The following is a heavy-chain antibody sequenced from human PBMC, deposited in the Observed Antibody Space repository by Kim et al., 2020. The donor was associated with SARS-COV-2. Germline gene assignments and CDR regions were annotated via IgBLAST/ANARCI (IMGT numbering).Heavy chain of an antibody. CDR3: AKMGLWGDGSKLFDY. J-gene: IGHJ4*02. Sequence: GGSLRLSCAASGFTFSSYAMSWVRQAPGKGLEWVSAISGSGGSTYYADSVKGRFTISRDNSKNTLYLQMNSLRAEDTAVYYCAKMGLWGDGSKLFDYWGQGTLVTVSS. V-gene: IGHV3-23*01. D-gene: IGHD7-27*01. CDR2: ISGSGGST. CDR1: GFTFSSYA.